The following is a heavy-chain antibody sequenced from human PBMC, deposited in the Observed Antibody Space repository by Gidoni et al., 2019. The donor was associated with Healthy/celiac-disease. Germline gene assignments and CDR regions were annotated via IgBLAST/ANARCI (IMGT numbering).Heavy chain of an antibody. J-gene: IGHJ6*02. V-gene: IGHV4-59*01. CDR3: ARSPPAERSYGMDV. CDR2: IYYSGST. D-gene: IGHD1-1*01. CDR1: GGSISSYY. Sequence: QVQLQESGPGLVKPSETLSITCTVSGGSISSYYWSWIRQPPGKGLEWIGYIYYSGSTNYNPSLKSRVTISVDTSKNQFSLKLSSVTAADTAVYYCARSPPAERSYGMDVWGQGTTVTVSS.